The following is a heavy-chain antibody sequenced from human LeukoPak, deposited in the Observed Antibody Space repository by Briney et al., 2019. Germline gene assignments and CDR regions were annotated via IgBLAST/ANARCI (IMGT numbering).Heavy chain of an antibody. Sequence: GGPLRLSCAASGFTFSSHGMHWVRQAPGKGLGWVAVISYDGSLKYYADSVKGRFTISRDNSKNTLYLQMNSLRAEDTAVYFCAKDPSNLGPIDYWGQGTLVTVSS. V-gene: IGHV3-30*18. CDR1: GFTFSSHG. D-gene: IGHD7-27*01. J-gene: IGHJ4*02. CDR3: AKDPSNLGPIDY. CDR2: ISYDGSLK.